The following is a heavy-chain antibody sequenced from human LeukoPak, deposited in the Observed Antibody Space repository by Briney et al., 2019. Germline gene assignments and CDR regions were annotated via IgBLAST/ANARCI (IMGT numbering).Heavy chain of an antibody. CDR2: MNPNSGNT. D-gene: IGHD3-10*01. V-gene: IGHV1-8*01. CDR3: ARGQGVRGVVYYYYYYMDV. CDR1: GYTFTSYD. J-gene: IGHJ6*03. Sequence: ASVKVSCKASGYTFTSYDINWVRQATGQGLEWMGWMNPNSGNTGYAQKFQGRVTMTRNTSISTAYMELSSLRSEDTAVYYCARGQGVRGVVYYYYYYMDVWGKGTTVTISS.